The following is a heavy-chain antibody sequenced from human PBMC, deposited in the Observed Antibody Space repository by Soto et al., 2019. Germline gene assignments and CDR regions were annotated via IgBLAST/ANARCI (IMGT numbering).Heavy chain of an antibody. V-gene: IGHV1-69*01. Sequence: QVQLVQSGAEVKKPGSSVKVSCKASGGTFSSYAISWVRQAPGQGLEWMGGIIPIFGTANYAQKFQGRVTITADESTSTAYMELSSLRSEDTAVYYCAREIKKYQLLYSFDHYYGMDVWGQGTTVTVSS. CDR1: GGTFSSYA. CDR2: IIPIFGTA. CDR3: AREIKKYQLLYSFDHYYGMDV. J-gene: IGHJ6*02. D-gene: IGHD2-2*02.